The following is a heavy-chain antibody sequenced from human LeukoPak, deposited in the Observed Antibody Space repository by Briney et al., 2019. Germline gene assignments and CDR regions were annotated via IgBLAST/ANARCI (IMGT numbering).Heavy chain of an antibody. CDR3: ARDPDPQGNLDF. V-gene: IGHV3-48*03. CDR2: ISSNGHIT. CDR1: GFTFGNFL. J-gene: IGHJ4*02. Sequence: PGGSLRLSCSGSGFTFGNFLMSWVRQVPGTGLEWLAYISSNGHITYYADSVKGRFAVSRDNAKNSVSLEMDSLRADDTGIYFCARDPDPQGNLDFWGEGTHVSVSS. D-gene: IGHD1-14*01.